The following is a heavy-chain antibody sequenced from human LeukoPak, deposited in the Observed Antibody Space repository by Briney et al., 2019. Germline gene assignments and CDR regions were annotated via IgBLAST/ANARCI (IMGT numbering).Heavy chain of an antibody. CDR1: GGTFSSYA. D-gene: IGHD2-2*01. CDR3: ANGVPAAPGYTYYFDY. CDR2: IIPIFGTA. V-gene: IGHV1-69*06. J-gene: IGHJ4*02. Sequence: GASVKVSCKASGGTFSSYAISWVRQAPGQGLEWMGGIIPIFGTANYAQKFQGRVTITADKSTSTAYMELSSLRSEDTAVYYCANGVPAAPGYTYYFDYWGQGTLVTVSS.